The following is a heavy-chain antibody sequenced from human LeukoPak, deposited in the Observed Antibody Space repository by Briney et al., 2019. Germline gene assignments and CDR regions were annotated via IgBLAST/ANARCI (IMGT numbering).Heavy chain of an antibody. V-gene: IGHV3-30*18. CDR1: GFSFIRYG. CDR2: ISDDGRRK. D-gene: IGHD4-17*01. J-gene: IGHJ4*02. Sequence: GGSLRLSCAASGFSFIRYGMHWVRQAPGKGLEWVGVISDDGRRKDYADSVKGRFTISRDNSKDTLYLQMNSLRAEDTAVYYCAKRPSGHGDYASYFDYWGQGTLVTVSS. CDR3: AKRPSGHGDYASYFDY.